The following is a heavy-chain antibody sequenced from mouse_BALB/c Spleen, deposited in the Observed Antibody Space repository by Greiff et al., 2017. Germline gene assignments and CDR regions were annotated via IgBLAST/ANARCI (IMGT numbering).Heavy chain of an antibody. CDR1: GFTFSDYY. J-gene: IGHJ4*01. CDR3: ARGDYDGNAMDY. D-gene: IGHD2-4*01. V-gene: IGHV5-4*02. Sequence: EVKLVESGGGLVKPGGSLKLSCAASGFTFSDYYMYWVRQTPEKRLEWVATISDGGSYTYYPDSVKGRFTISRDNAKNNLYLQMSSLKSEDTAMYYCARGDYDGNAMDYWGQGTSVTVSS. CDR2: ISDGGSYT.